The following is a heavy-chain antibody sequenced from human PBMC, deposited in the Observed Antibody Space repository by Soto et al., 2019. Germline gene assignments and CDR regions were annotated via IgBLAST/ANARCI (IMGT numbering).Heavy chain of an antibody. D-gene: IGHD2-2*01. CDR3: ANSGATSIRNYDY. V-gene: IGHV4-31*03. Sequence: QVQLQESGPGLVKPSQTLSLTCTVSGMSIHTNGQFWNWIRQLPGKDLGWIGFISYFGSTFYKSSLRSRVTMSLLPSKNQFPLNLTSVTAPDTALYYCANSGATSIRNYDYWGQGTVATVSS. J-gene: IGHJ4*02. CDR1: GMSIHTNGQF. CDR2: ISYFGST.